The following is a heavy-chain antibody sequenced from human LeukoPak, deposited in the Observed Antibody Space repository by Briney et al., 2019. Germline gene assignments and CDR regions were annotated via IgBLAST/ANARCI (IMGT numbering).Heavy chain of an antibody. CDR1: GYTFTSYD. D-gene: IGHD3-9*01. CDR3: ARGLYDILTGYADY. Sequence: ASVKVSCKASGYTFTSYDINWVRQATGQGLEWMGWMNPNSGNTGYAQKFQGRDTMTRNTSISTAYMELSSLRSEDMAVYYCARGLYDILTGYADYWGQGALVTVSS. CDR2: MNPNSGNT. V-gene: IGHV1-8*01. J-gene: IGHJ4*02.